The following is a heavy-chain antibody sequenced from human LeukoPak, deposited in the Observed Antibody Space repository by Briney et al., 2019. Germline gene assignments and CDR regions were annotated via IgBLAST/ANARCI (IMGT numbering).Heavy chain of an antibody. D-gene: IGHD5-12*01. V-gene: IGHV1-2*02. CDR3: ARDPLVATMPDAFDI. Sequence: GASVKVSCKASGYTFTGYYMHWVRQAPGQGLEWMGWINPNSGGTNYAQKFQGRVTMTRDTSISTAHMELSRLRSDDTAVYYCARDPLVATMPDAFDIWGQGTMVTVSS. J-gene: IGHJ3*02. CDR2: INPNSGGT. CDR1: GYTFTGYY.